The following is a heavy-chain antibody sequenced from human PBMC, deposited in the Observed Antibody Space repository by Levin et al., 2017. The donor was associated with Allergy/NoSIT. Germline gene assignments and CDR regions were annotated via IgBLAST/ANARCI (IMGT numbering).Heavy chain of an antibody. V-gene: IGHV4-59*02. CDR3: AGGGAHYLDSSGYD. Sequence: LSLPCTVTGASVSNLYWAWVRQAPGPFLSFLFSLPSLFPPPSPPSLKSRVTMSLDTSKNQFSLRLSSVTAADTAVYYCAGGGAHYLDSSGYDWGQGTLVTVS. D-gene: IGHD3-22*01. J-gene: IGHJ4*02. CDR2: LPSLFPP. CDR1: GASVSNLY.